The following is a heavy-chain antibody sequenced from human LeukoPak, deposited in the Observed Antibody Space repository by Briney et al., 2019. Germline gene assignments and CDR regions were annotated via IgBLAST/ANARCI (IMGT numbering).Heavy chain of an antibody. CDR1: GGSISSYY. Sequence: SETLSLTCTVSGGSISSYYWSWIRQPPGKGLEWIGYIYYSGSTNYNPSLKSRVTISVDTSKNQFSLKLSSVTAADTAVYYCARDFTTKPGDWSFDLWGRGTLVTVSS. CDR3: ARDFTTKPGDWSFDL. CDR2: IYYSGST. V-gene: IGHV4-59*01. J-gene: IGHJ2*01. D-gene: IGHD1-1*01.